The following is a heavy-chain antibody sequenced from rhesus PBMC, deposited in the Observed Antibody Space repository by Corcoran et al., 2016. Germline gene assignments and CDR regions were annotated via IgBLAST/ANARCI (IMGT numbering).Heavy chain of an antibody. D-gene: IGHD3-9*01. V-gene: IGHV2S1*01. CDR1: GFSLSSIGLG. Sequence: QGTLKESGPALVKPTQTPTLTCPFSGFSLSSIGLGVGWTRQPPGTALEWLATIYWDDDKYYSTSLKSRLTISKDTSKNQVVLRMTNMDPVDTATYYCARVPGYEDDYGYYDGNWYFDLWGPGTPITISS. J-gene: IGHJ2*01. CDR3: ARVPGYEDDYGYYDGNWYFDL. CDR2: IYWDDDK.